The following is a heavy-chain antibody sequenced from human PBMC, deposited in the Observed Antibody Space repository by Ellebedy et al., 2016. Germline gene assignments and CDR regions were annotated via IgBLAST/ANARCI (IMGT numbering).Heavy chain of an antibody. D-gene: IGHD2-8*01. CDR3: AREGCSSDVCNRGYYYGMDV. J-gene: IGHJ6*02. CDR1: GYTFTSYT. CDR2: INAGNGNT. Sequence: ASVKVSCKASGYTFTSYTLHWVRLAPGQRLEWMGWINAGNGNTKYSQKFQGRVTITRDTSASTAYMELSSLRSEDKAVYYCAREGCSSDVCNRGYYYGMDVWGQGTTVTVSS. V-gene: IGHV1-3*01.